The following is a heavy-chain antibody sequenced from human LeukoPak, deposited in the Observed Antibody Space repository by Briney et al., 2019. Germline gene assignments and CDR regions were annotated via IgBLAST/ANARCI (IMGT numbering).Heavy chain of an antibody. V-gene: IGHV3-48*02. D-gene: IGHD2/OR15-2a*01. CDR2: IGGSDGII. J-gene: IGHJ4*02. CDR1: GFTFSSYS. CDR3: ARQGIYGQLDY. Sequence: GGSLRLSCAASGFTFSSYSMNWVRQAPGKGLEGLEWLSYIGGSDGIIPYGDSVKGRFTISRDNAKNSLYLQMNSLRDEDTAVYYCARQGIYGQLDYWGQGTLVTVSS.